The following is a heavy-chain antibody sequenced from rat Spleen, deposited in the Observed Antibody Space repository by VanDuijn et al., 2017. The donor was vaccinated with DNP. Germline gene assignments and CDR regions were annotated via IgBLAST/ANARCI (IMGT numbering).Heavy chain of an antibody. CDR1: GFSLTSYG. D-gene: IGHD1-1*01. Sequence: QVQLKESGPGLVQPSQTLSLTCTVSGFSLTSYGVSWVRQPPGKGLEWIAAISSGGSTYYNSALKSRLSISRDTSKSQVFLKMNSLQTEDTAIYFCTTSALYSYWGQGVMVTVSS. J-gene: IGHJ2*01. CDR2: ISSGGST. CDR3: TTSALYSY. V-gene: IGHV2S12*01.